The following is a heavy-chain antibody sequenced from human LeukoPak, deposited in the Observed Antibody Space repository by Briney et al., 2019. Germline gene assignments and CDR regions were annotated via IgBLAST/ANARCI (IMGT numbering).Heavy chain of an antibody. J-gene: IGHJ4*02. Sequence: PGGSLRLSCAASEFIFSGYWMNWVRQAPGKGLEWVANIKQDGSEKQYVDSVRGRFTISRDNAKNSLYLQMNSLRVEDTAVYYCARSVGGSIDDSSGYPDYWGQGTLVTVSS. CDR1: EFIFSGYW. CDR3: ARSVGGSIDDSSGYPDY. CDR2: IKQDGSEK. D-gene: IGHD3-22*01. V-gene: IGHV3-7*01.